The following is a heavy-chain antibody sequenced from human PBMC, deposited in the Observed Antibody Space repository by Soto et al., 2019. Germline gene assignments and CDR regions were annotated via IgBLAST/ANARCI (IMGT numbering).Heavy chain of an antibody. Sequence: GGSLRLSCAASGFTFSSCAMSWVRQAPGKGLEWVSAISGSGGSTYYADSVKGRFTISRDNSKNTLYLQMNSLRAEDTAVYYCANLDWNSKLDDYWGQGTLVTVSS. D-gene: IGHD1-7*01. V-gene: IGHV3-23*01. CDR2: ISGSGGST. J-gene: IGHJ4*02. CDR1: GFTFSSCA. CDR3: ANLDWNSKLDDY.